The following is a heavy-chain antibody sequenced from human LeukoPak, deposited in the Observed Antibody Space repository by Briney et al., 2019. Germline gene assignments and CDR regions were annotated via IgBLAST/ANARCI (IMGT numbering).Heavy chain of an antibody. CDR1: GGSISNYW. J-gene: IGHJ4*02. CDR3: ARGYSSSWNYFDY. Sequence: SETLSLTCTVSGGSISNYWWSWIRHPPETGLEWIGYVFDSGGNNYNPSLKSRVTISVDTSKKQFSLKLSSVTAADTAVYYCARGYSSSWNYFDYWGQGTLVTVSS. CDR2: VFDSGGN. D-gene: IGHD6-13*01. V-gene: IGHV4-59*01.